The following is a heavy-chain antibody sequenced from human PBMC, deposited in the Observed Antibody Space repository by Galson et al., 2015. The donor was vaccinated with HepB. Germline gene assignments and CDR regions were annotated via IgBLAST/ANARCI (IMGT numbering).Heavy chain of an antibody. CDR3: SRSSDYDILTGYYPGWAFDI. CDR1: GFTFSSYS. D-gene: IGHD3-9*01. CDR2: ISSNSSYI. V-gene: IGHV3-21*01. Sequence: SLRLSCAASGFTFSSYSMNWVRQAPGQGLEWVASISSNSSYIDYADSVKGRFTISRDNAKNSLYLEMNGLRSEDTAVYYCSRSSDYDILTGYYPGWAFDIWGQGTMVTVSS. J-gene: IGHJ3*02.